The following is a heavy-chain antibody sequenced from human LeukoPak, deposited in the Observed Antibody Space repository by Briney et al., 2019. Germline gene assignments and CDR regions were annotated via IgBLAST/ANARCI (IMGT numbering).Heavy chain of an antibody. V-gene: IGHV3-23*01. CDR2: LTGSGGTT. J-gene: IGHJ4*02. CDR1: GFTFRDYG. CDR3: AKGAGGSYGLYYFDY. D-gene: IGHD3-10*01. Sequence: PGGTLRLSCAASGFTFRDYGMSWVRQAPGKGLEWVSALTGSGGTTYYADSVKGRFTISRDNSKNTVYLQMNTLRAEDTAVYYCAKGAGGSYGLYYFDYWGQGALVTVSS.